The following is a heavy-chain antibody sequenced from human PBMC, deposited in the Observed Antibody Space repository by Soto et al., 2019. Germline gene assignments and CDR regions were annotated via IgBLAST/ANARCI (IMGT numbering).Heavy chain of an antibody. CDR1: GGSITSYY. J-gene: IGHJ4*02. D-gene: IGHD3-16*01. CDR2: IHYSENI. CDR3: AAEGGSKTF. V-gene: IGHV4-59*01. Sequence: SETLSLTCTVSGGSITSYYWSWIRQSPGKGLEWIGYIHYSENIKYNPSLTSRVTISLDTSKNQFSLKLSSMTAADTAVYYCAAEGGSKTFWGQGILVTVSS.